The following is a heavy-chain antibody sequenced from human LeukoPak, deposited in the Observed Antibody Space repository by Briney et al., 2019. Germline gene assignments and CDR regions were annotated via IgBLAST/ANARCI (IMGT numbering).Heavy chain of an antibody. CDR3: ARERGVVPAAWSYFDY. Sequence: GGSLRLSCAASGFTFSSYAMHWVRQAPGKGLEWVAVISYDGSNKYYADSVKGRFTISRDNSKNTLYLQMNSLRAEDTAVYYCARERGVVPAAWSYFDYWGQGTLVTVSS. CDR1: GFTFSSYA. CDR2: ISYDGSNK. J-gene: IGHJ4*02. D-gene: IGHD2-2*01. V-gene: IGHV3-30-3*01.